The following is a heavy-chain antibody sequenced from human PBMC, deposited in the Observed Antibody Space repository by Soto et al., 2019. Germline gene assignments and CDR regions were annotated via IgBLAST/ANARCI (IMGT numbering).Heavy chain of an antibody. D-gene: IGHD6-13*01. Sequence: PVGSLRLSCAASGFTFSDYYMSWIRQAPVKGLEWVSYISSSSSYTNYADSVKGRFTISRDNAKNSLYLQMNSLRAEDTAVYYCARVAAAAGTGRFDPWGQGTLVTVSS. CDR2: ISSSSSYT. J-gene: IGHJ5*02. CDR3: ARVAAAAGTGRFDP. CDR1: GFTFSDYY. V-gene: IGHV3-11*06.